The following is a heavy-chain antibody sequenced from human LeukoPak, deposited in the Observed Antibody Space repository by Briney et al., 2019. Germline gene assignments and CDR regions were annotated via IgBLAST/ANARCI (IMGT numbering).Heavy chain of an antibody. J-gene: IGHJ4*02. CDR1: GFTFSGHW. D-gene: IGHD5-24*01. CDR3: ARARWYSSDY. V-gene: IGHV3-74*01. CDR2: TNSDGSST. Sequence: PGGSLRLSCAVSGFTFSGHWMFWVRQAPGKGLVWVSSTNSDGSSTGYTDSVKGRFTVSRDNAKNTLYLQMNSLRAEDTAVYYCARARWYSSDYWGQGTLVTVSP.